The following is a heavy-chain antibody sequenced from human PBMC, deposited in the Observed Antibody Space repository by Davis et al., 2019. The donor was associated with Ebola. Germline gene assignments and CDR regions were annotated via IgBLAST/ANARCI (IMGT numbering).Heavy chain of an antibody. CDR2: INHSGST. Sequence: SETLSLTCAVYGGSFSGYYWSWIRQPPGKGLEWIGEINHSGSTNYNPSLKSRVTISVDTSKNQFSLKLSSVTAADTAVYYCARDQLAGTTRPYYFDYWGQGTLVTVSS. CDR1: GGSFSGYY. D-gene: IGHD1-7*01. J-gene: IGHJ4*02. CDR3: ARDQLAGTTRPYYFDY. V-gene: IGHV4-34*01.